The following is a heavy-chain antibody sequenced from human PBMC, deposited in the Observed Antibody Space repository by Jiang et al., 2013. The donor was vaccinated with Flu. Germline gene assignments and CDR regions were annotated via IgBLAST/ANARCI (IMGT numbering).Heavy chain of an antibody. V-gene: IGHV1-18*01. Sequence: GAEVKKPGASVKVSCKASGYTFTSYGISWVRQAPGQGLEWMGWISAYNGNTNYAQKLQGRVTMTTDTSTSTAYMELRSLRSDDTAVYYCARDMTYYDFWSGYYSSYYYMDVWGKGTTVTVSS. J-gene: IGHJ6*03. CDR1: GYTFTSYG. CDR3: ARDMTYYDFWSGYYSSYYYMDV. CDR2: ISAYNGNT. D-gene: IGHD3-3*01.